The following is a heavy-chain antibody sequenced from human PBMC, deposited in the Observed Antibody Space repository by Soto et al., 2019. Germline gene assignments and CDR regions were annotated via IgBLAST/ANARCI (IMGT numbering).Heavy chain of an antibody. D-gene: IGHD3-3*01. CDR3: ARERKFDFWRKGLDV. J-gene: IGHJ6*02. V-gene: IGHV1-8*01. CDR1: GYTFTSCD. CDR2: MDPNSGVT. Sequence: GASVKVSCKASGYTFTSCDINWVRQAPGQGLEWLGWMDPNSGVTGYAQKFQGRVSMTRNISINTAHMELSSLRSEDTAVYYCARERKFDFWRKGLDVWGQGTTVTVSS.